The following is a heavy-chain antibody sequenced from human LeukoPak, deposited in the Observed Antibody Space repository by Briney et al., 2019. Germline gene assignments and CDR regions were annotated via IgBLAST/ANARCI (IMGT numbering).Heavy chain of an antibody. V-gene: IGHV4-30-4*02. CDR1: GGSISSGDYY. J-gene: IGHJ4*02. D-gene: IGHD5-18*01. CDR2: IYYSGST. Sequence: SETLSLTCTVSGGSISSGDYYWSWIRQPPGKGLEGIGYIYYSGSTYYNPSLKSRVTISVDTSKNQFSLKLSSVTAADTAVYYCARVPRAAMADYWGQGTLVTVSS. CDR3: ARVPRAAMADY.